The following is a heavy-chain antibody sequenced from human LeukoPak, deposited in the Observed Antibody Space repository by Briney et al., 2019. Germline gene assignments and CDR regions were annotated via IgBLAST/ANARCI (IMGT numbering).Heavy chain of an antibody. CDR1: GYTFTSHG. J-gene: IGHJ4*02. Sequence: ASVKVSCKASGYTFTSHGISWVRQAPGQGLEWMGWISAHNGNTNYAQKFQGRVTMTTDTSTATAYMDLRSLRFDDTAVYYCARAAITVFGVVPETWGQGTLVTVSS. V-gene: IGHV1-18*01. D-gene: IGHD3-3*01. CDR3: ARAAITVFGVVPET. CDR2: ISAHNGNT.